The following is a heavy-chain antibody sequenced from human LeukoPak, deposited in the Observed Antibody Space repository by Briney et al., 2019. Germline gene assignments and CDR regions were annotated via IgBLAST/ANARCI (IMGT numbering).Heavy chain of an antibody. D-gene: IGHD3-10*01. Sequence: ASVKVSCKASGYTFTSYGISWVRQAPGQGLEWMGWISAYNGNTNYAQKLQGTVTMTTDTSTSTAYMELRSLRFDDTAVYYCARARAGSSHYYGMDVWGQGTTVTVSS. J-gene: IGHJ6*02. CDR1: GYTFTSYG. V-gene: IGHV1-18*04. CDR2: ISAYNGNT. CDR3: ARARAGSSHYYGMDV.